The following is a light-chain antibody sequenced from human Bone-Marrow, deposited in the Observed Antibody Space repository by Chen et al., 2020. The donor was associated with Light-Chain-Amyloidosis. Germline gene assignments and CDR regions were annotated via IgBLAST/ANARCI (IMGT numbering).Light chain of an antibody. CDR2: RDT. Sequence: SYEMTQPPSVSVSPGQTARITCSGDDLPTKYAYWYQQKPGQAPVLVIHRDTERPSGISERFSGSSSGTPATLPLSGVQAEDEADYHCQSADSSGTYEVIFGGGTKLTVL. J-gene: IGLJ2*01. V-gene: IGLV3-25*03. CDR3: QSADSSGTYEVI. CDR1: DLPTKY.